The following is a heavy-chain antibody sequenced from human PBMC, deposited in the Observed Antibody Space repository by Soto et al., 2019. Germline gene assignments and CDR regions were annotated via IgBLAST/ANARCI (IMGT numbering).Heavy chain of an antibody. CDR2: IIPIFGTA. D-gene: IGHD3-10*01. Sequence: SVKVSCKASGGTFSSYAISWVRQAPGQGLEWMGGIIPIFGTANYAQKFQGRVTITADESTSTAYMELSSLRSEDTAVYYCAEGRGITMVRGVIRNYYGIDVWGKGNTVTVSS. V-gene: IGHV1-69*13. CDR1: GGTFSSYA. CDR3: AEGRGITMVRGVIRNYYGIDV. J-gene: IGHJ6*04.